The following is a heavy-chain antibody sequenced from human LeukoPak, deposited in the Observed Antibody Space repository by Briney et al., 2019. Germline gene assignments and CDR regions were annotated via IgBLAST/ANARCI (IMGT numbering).Heavy chain of an antibody. CDR3: ARDSGQGIS. J-gene: IGHJ5*02. V-gene: IGHV4-31*11. CDR2: IYYSGST. Sequence: PSETLSLTCAVYGGSFSGYYWSWIRQHPGKGLEWIGYIYYSGSTYYNPSLKSRVTISVDTSKNQFSLKLSSVTAADTAVYYCARDSGQGISWGQGTLVTVSS. CDR1: GGSFSGYY.